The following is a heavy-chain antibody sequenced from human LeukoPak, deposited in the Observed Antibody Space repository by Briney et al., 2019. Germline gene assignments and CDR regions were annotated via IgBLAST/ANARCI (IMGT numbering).Heavy chain of an antibody. D-gene: IGHD3-10*01. CDR2: IIPIFGTA. V-gene: IGHV1-69*06. CDR1: GYTFTSYG. J-gene: IGHJ4*02. CDR3: ARGTYGSGSYLDY. Sequence: SVKVSCKASGYTFTSYGISWVRQAPGQGLEWMGGIIPIFGTANYAQKFQGRVTITADKSTSTAYMELSSLRAEDTAVYYCARGTYGSGSYLDYWGQGTLVTVSS.